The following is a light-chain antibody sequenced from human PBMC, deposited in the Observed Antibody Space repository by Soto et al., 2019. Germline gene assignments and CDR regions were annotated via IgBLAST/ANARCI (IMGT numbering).Light chain of an antibody. CDR2: AAS. Sequence: DIQMTQSPSSLSASVGDRVTITCRASQSISTYLNWYQQKPGKAPKLLIYAASSLQSGVPSRFSGSGSGTDFTLTISSLQPEDFATYXCQKSYSIPYTFGQGTKLEIK. V-gene: IGKV1-39*01. J-gene: IGKJ2*01. CDR1: QSISTY. CDR3: QKSYSIPYT.